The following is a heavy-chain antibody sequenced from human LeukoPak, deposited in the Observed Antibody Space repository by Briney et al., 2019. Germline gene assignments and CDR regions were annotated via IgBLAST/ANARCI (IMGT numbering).Heavy chain of an antibody. Sequence: SETLSLTCTVSYSISSGYYWGWIRQPPGKGLEWIGSMYHSGSTYYNPSLKSRVTISIDTSKNQFSLKLSSVTAADTAVYYCARVWELYFDYWGQGTLVTVSS. D-gene: IGHD1-26*01. V-gene: IGHV4-38-2*02. CDR2: MYHSGST. CDR1: YSISSGYY. J-gene: IGHJ4*02. CDR3: ARVWELYFDY.